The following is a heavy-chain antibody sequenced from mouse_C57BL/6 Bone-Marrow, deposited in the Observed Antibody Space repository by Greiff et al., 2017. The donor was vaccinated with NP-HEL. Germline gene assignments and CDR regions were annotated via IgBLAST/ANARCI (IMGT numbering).Heavy chain of an antibody. CDR2: IHPNSGST. CDR1: GYTFTSYW. CDR3: ARGGDYYGSSYVSFDY. D-gene: IGHD1-1*01. J-gene: IGHJ2*01. Sequence: QVQLQQSGAELVKPGASVKLSCKASGYTFTSYWMHWVKQRPGQGLEWIGMIHPNSGSTNYNEKFKSKATLTVDKSSSTAYMQLSSLTSEDSAVYYCARGGDYYGSSYVSFDYWGQGTTLTVSS. V-gene: IGHV1-64*01.